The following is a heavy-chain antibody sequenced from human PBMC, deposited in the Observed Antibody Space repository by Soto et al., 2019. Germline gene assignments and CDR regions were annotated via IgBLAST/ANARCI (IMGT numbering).Heavy chain of an antibody. CDR3: ARHHGPTTSENWFDP. CDR1: GYTFFTYD. V-gene: IGHV1-18*01. J-gene: IGHJ5*02. CDR2: ISTYSGDT. Sequence: ASVKVSCKASGYTFFTYDISWVRQAPGQGLEWMGWISTYSGDTKYAQKFQGRVTMTTDTSTTTAYLELRSLRSDDTAVYYCARHHGPTTSENWFDPWGQGTLVTAPQ. D-gene: IGHD5-12*01.